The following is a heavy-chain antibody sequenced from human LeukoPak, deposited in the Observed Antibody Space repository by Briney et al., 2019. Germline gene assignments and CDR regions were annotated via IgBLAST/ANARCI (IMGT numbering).Heavy chain of an antibody. D-gene: IGHD6-13*01. CDR2: LYTGGSA. CDR3: VKSCGGTGGPGIRYFDF. J-gene: IGHJ4*02. Sequence: PGGSLRLSCSSSGVNVRDKLLSLVRPASRKGPELVSILYTGGSAHYADSVKGRFTISRDNSKSTLYLQMTSLRAADTAIYYCVKSCGGTGGPGIRYFDFWGRGTLVTVSS. CDR1: GVNVRDKL. V-gene: IGHV3-53*01.